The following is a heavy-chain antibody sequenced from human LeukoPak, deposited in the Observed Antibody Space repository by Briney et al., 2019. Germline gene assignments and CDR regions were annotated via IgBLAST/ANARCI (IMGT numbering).Heavy chain of an antibody. Sequence: SETLSLTCTVSGGSISSYYWSWIRQPAGKGLEWIGRIYTSGSTNYNPSLKSRVTMSVDTSKNQFSLKLSSVTAADTAVYYCARGQYYYDSSGYYVWVYYFDYWGQGTLVTVSS. CDR2: IYTSGST. V-gene: IGHV4-4*07. CDR1: GGSISSYY. J-gene: IGHJ4*02. D-gene: IGHD3-22*01. CDR3: ARGQYYYDSSGYYVWVYYFDY.